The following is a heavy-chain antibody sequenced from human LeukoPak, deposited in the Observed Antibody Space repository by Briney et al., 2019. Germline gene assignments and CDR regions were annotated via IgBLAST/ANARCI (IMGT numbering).Heavy chain of an antibody. J-gene: IGHJ4*02. Sequence: GGSLRLSCAASGFTFSSNGMSWVRQAPGKGLEWVATIKQDGSEKYYVDSVKGRFTISRDNAKNSLYLQMTSLRAEDTAIYYCARDKGGSEDYWGQGTLVTVSS. CDR3: ARDKGGSEDY. CDR2: IKQDGSEK. D-gene: IGHD5-12*01. CDR1: GFTFSSNG. V-gene: IGHV3-7*01.